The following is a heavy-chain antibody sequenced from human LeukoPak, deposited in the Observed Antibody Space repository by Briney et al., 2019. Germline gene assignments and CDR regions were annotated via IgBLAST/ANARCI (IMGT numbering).Heavy chain of an antibody. CDR3: ARGDHIAVAGMGDY. V-gene: IGHV3-48*03. Sequence: GGSLRLSCAASGFTFSSYEMNWVRQAPGKGLEWVSYISSSGSTIYYADSVKGRFTSSRDNAKNPLYLQMDSLRAEDTAVYYCARGDHIAVAGMGDYWGQGTLVTVSS. J-gene: IGHJ4*02. D-gene: IGHD6-19*01. CDR2: ISSSGSTI. CDR1: GFTFSSYE.